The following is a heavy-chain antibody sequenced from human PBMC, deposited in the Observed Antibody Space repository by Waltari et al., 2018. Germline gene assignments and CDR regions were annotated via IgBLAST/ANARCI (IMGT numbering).Heavy chain of an antibody. CDR2: IWYDGSNK. CDR3: AKGGFYSSGSWFDY. V-gene: IGHV3-30*18. CDR1: GFTFSSYG. J-gene: IGHJ4*02. Sequence: QVQLVESGGGVVQPGRSLRLSCAASGFTFSSYGMHWVRQAPGKGLEWVAVIWYDGSNKYYADSVKGRFTISRDNSKNTLYLQMNSLRAEDTAMYYCAKGGFYSSGSWFDYWGQGTLVTVSS. D-gene: IGHD6-19*01.